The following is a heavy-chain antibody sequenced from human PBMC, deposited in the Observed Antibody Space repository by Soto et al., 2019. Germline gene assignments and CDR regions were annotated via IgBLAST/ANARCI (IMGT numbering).Heavy chain of an antibody. Sequence: SGKVSFKGSGGTCISYAISWVRQAPGQGLEWMGGIIPIFGTANYAQKFQGRVTITADESTSTAYMELSSLRSEDTAVYYCARSISGWFDPWGQGTLVTVSS. D-gene: IGHD3-9*01. V-gene: IGHV1-69*13. J-gene: IGHJ5*02. CDR1: GGTCISYA. CDR2: IIPIFGTA. CDR3: ARSISGWFDP.